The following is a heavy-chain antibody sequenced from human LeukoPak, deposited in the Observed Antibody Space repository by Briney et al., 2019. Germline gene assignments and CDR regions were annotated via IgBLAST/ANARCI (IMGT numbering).Heavy chain of an antibody. Sequence: PSETLSLTCTVSGGSISSYYWSWIRQPAGKGLEWIGRIYTSGSTNYNPSLKSRVTMSVDTSKNQFSLKLSSVTAADTAVYYCARSRGYSGSYRIDYWGQGTLVTVSS. CDR2: IYTSGST. CDR1: GGSISSYY. D-gene: IGHD1-26*01. J-gene: IGHJ4*02. CDR3: ARSRGYSGSYRIDY. V-gene: IGHV4-4*07.